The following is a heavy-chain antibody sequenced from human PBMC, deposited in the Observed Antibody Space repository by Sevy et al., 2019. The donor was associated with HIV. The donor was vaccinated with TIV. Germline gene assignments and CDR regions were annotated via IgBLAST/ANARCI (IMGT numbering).Heavy chain of an antibody. Sequence: SETLSLTCTVSGDSVSGGNYYWSWIRQLPGKGLEWIGYIYYSGSTNYNPSLKSRVTISIDTSKNQFSLRLTSVTAADTAVYYCARGLFDYWGQGTLVTVSS. CDR3: ARGLFDY. CDR2: IYYSGST. J-gene: IGHJ4*02. CDR1: GDSVSGGNYY. V-gene: IGHV4-61*01.